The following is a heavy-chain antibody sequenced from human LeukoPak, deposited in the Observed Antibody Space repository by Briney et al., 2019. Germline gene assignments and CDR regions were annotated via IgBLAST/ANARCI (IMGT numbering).Heavy chain of an antibody. CDR1: GYSMSSAYY. J-gene: IGHJ4*02. CDR2: ILHSGST. CDR3: ARYRGVRGEMDF. V-gene: IGHV4-38-2*01. Sequence: SETLSLTCAVSGYSMSSAYYWGWIRQPPGKGLEWIGSILHSGSTYYNPSLKSRVTISVDTSKNHFSLKLTSVTAADTAVYYCARYRGVRGEMDFWGQGTLVTVSS. D-gene: IGHD3-10*01.